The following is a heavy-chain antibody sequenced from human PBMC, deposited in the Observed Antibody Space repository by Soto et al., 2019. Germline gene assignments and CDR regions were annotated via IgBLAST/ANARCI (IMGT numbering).Heavy chain of an antibody. CDR2: ISSSSSYI. D-gene: IGHD2-15*01. CDR3: ARGFLAAVNAFDI. J-gene: IGHJ3*02. CDR1: GFTFSSYS. V-gene: IGHV3-21*01. Sequence: EVQLVESGGGLVKPGGSLRLSCAASGFTFSSYSMNWVRQAPGKGLEWVSSISSSSSYIYYADSVKGRFTISRDNAKNSLYLQMNSLRAEDTAVYYCARGFLAAVNAFDIRGQGTMVTVSS.